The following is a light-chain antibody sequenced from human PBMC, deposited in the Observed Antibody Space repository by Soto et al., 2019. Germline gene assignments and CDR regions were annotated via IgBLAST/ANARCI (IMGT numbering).Light chain of an antibody. CDR1: QGISSY. Sequence: AIRMTQSPSSLSASTGDRVTITCRASQGISSYLAWYQQKPGKAPKLLIYAASTLQSGVPSRFSGSGSGTDFTLTISCLQSEDFATYYCQRYYSYPLFGGGTKVEIK. CDR2: AAS. CDR3: QRYYSYPL. J-gene: IGKJ4*01. V-gene: IGKV1-8*01.